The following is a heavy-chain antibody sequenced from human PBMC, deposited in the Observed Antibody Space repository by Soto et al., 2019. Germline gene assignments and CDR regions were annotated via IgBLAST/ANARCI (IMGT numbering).Heavy chain of an antibody. CDR2: ISSSGSTI. J-gene: IGHJ3*02. V-gene: IGHV3-11*01. Sequence: QVQLVESGGGLVQPGGSLRLSCAASGFTFSDYYMSWIRQAPGKGLEWVSYISSSGSTIYYADSVKGRFTISRDNAKNSLYRQMNSLRADDTAVYYCARDPPNNWNDIPAAFYIWGQGTMVTVSS. D-gene: IGHD1-20*01. CDR1: GFTFSDYY. CDR3: ARDPPNNWNDIPAAFYI.